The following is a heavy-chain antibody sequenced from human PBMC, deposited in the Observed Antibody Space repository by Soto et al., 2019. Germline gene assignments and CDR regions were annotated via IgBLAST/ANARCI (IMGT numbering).Heavy chain of an antibody. CDR1: GYTFTSYA. CDR2: INAGNGNT. V-gene: IGHV1-3*01. CDR3: ARGGAVASYYYGMDV. J-gene: IGHJ6*02. D-gene: IGHD3-16*01. Sequence: ASVKVSCKASGYTFTSYAIHWVREAPGQRLEWMGWINAGNGNTKYSQKFQGRVTITRDTSASTAYMELSSLRSEDTAVYYCARGGAVASYYYGMDVWGQGTTVTVSS.